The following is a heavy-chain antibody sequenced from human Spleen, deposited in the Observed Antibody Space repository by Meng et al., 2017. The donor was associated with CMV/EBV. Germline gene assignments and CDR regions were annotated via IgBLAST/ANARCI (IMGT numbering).Heavy chain of an antibody. J-gene: IGHJ6*02. CDR3: ATQYGLDV. CDR2: ISSGSDYI. CDR1: GFTFISYS. Sequence: GESLKISCAASGFTFISYSMNWVRQAPGKGLEWVSSISSGSDYIYYADSLEGRFTISRDNAKMSLYLQMNSLRAEDTAVYYCATQYGLDVWGQGTTVTVSS. V-gene: IGHV3-21*04.